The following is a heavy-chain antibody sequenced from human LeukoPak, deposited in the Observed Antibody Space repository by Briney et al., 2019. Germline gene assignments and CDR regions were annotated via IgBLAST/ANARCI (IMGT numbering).Heavy chain of an antibody. J-gene: IGHJ3*02. CDR3: ARRGDYYDSSGLGVHAFDI. Sequence: SETLSLTCTVSGGSISSSSYYWGWIRQPPGKGLEWIGTIYYSGSTYYNPSLKSRVTVSVDTSKNQFSLKLSSVTAADTAVYYCARRGDYYDSSGLGVHAFDIWGQGTMVTVSS. D-gene: IGHD3-22*01. CDR1: GGSISSSSYY. CDR2: IYYSGST. V-gene: IGHV4-39*01.